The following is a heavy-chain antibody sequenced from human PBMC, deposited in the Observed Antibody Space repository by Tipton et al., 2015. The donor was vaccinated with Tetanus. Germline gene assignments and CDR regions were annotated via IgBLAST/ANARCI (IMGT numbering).Heavy chain of an antibody. CDR3: ARDRITGPTGRYYAMDV. CDR1: GGSVRSGDYS. CDR2: VSYSGGT. V-gene: IGHV4-61*08. Sequence: TLSLTCTVSGGSVRSGDYSWNWIRQPPGKGLEWLAYVSYSGGTNSNYSLKSRITVSLDASKNQFSLRLTSATAADTAVYYCARDRITGPTGRYYAMDVWGQGTTVTVSS. J-gene: IGHJ6*01. D-gene: IGHD1-7*01.